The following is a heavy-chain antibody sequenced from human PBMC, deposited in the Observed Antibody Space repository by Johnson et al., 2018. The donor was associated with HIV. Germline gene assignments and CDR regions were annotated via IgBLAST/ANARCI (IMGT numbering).Heavy chain of an antibody. CDR3: ARAHLIFPKNAFDI. CDR2: ISSSGSTM. V-gene: IGHV3-11*04. CDR1: GLTFSDYY. J-gene: IGHJ3*02. Sequence: QVQLVESGGALVQPGGSLRLSCAAPGLTFSDYYMTWIRQAPGKGLEWVSYISSSGSTMYYADSVQGRFTISRDNVNNSVSLLLNSLRVEDTAVYFCARAHLIFPKNAFDIWGRGTMVTVSS. D-gene: IGHD3-3*02.